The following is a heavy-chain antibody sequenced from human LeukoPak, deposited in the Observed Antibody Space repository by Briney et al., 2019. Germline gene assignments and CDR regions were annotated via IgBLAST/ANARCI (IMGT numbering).Heavy chain of an antibody. Sequence: GGSLRLSCAASGFTFSSYEMNWVRQAPGKGLEWVSYISSSGSTIYYADSVKGRFTISRDNAKNSLYLQMNSLRAEDTAVYYCARLPHYYDSSGMSWGQGTLVTVSS. CDR2: ISSSGSTI. D-gene: IGHD3-22*01. CDR3: ARLPHYYDSSGMS. J-gene: IGHJ4*02. V-gene: IGHV3-48*03. CDR1: GFTFSSYE.